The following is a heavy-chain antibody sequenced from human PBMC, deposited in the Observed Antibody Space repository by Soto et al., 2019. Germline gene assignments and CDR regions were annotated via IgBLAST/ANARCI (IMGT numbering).Heavy chain of an antibody. CDR2: IYNNENP. D-gene: IGHD2-2*01. V-gene: IGHV4-30-2*03. Sequence: SETLSLTCAVSGGSISSGGYSWSWIRQPPGKGLEWIGYIYNNENPNYNPSLKSRVTISVDTSKNQFSLRLTSVTAADTAVYYCERLAGYCSTNGCHGGYAMDVWGQGTTVTVSS. J-gene: IGHJ6*02. CDR1: GGSISSGGYS. CDR3: ERLAGYCSTNGCHGGYAMDV.